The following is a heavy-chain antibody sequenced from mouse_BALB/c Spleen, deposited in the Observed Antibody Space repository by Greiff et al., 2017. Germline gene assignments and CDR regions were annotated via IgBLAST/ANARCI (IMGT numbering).Heavy chain of an antibody. D-gene: IGHD2-3*01. CDR3: ARSWGGYYYFDY. J-gene: IGHJ2*01. Sequence: QVQLQQPGAELVMPGASVKMSCKASGYTFTDYWMHWVKQRPGQGLEWIGAIDTSDSYTSYNQKFKGKATLTVDESSSTAYMQLSSLTSEDSAVYYCARSWGGYYYFDYWGQGTTLTVSS. CDR2: IDTSDSYT. V-gene: IGHV1-69*01. CDR1: GYTFTDYW.